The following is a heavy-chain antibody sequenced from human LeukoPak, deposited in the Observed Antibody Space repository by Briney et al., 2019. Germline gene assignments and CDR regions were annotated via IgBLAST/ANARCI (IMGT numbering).Heavy chain of an antibody. CDR1: GGSFSGYY. J-gene: IGHJ4*02. CDR2: INHSGST. V-gene: IGHV4-34*01. D-gene: IGHD6-6*01. CDR3: ARGTRYRIAARPRYFDY. Sequence: KPSETLSLTCAVYGGSFSGYYWSWIRQPPGKGLEWIGEINHSGSTNYNPSLKSRVTISVDTSKNQFSLKLSSVTAADTAVYYCARGTRYRIAARPRYFDYWGQGTLVTVSS.